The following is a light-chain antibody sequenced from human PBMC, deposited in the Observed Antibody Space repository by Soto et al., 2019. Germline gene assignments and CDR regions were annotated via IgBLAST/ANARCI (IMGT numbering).Light chain of an antibody. CDR3: TSYTSSSTYV. CDR2: DVS. Sequence: QSALTQPASVSGSPGKSIPISCTGTSSDVGGYNYVSWYQQHPGKAPKLMIYDVSNRPSGVSNRFSGSKSGNTASLTISGLQAEDEADYYCTSYTSSSTYVFGTGTKLTVL. V-gene: IGLV2-14*03. J-gene: IGLJ1*01. CDR1: SSDVGGYNY.